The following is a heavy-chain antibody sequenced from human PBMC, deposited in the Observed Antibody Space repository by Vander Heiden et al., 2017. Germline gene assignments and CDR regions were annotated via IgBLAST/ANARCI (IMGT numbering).Heavy chain of an antibody. Sequence: AASGFTFDDYAMHWVRQAPGKGLAWVSGISWNSGIIGYADSVKGRFTNSRDNAKNSLYLQMNSLRAEDTALYYCAKANVVLMFYGRDVWGQGTTVTVSS. J-gene: IGHJ6*02. CDR3: AKANVVLMFYGRDV. D-gene: IGHD2-8*01. V-gene: IGHV3-9*01. CDR1: GFTFDDYA. CDR2: ISWNSGII.